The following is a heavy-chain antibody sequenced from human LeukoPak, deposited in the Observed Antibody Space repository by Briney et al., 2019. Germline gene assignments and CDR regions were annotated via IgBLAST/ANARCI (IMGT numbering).Heavy chain of an antibody. J-gene: IGHJ4*02. CDR2: ISSSGGST. CDR3: AKQAGRGDDY. Sequence: PGGSLRLSCAASGFTFSSYEMNWVRQAPGKGLEWVSYISSSGGSTYYADSVKGRFTISRDNSKNTLYLQMNSLRAEDTAVYYCAKQAGRGDDYWGQGTLVTVSS. CDR1: GFTFSSYE. D-gene: IGHD3-10*01. V-gene: IGHV3-23*01.